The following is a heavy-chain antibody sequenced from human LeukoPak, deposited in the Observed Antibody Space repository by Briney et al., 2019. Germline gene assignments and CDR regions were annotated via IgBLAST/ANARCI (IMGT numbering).Heavy chain of an antibody. CDR1: GFTFSSYA. D-gene: IGHD3-10*01. CDR3: ARDRFGAFDY. Sequence: GRSLRLSCAASGFTFSSYAMHRVRQAPGKGLEWVAVISYDGSNKYYADSVKGRFTISRDNSKNTLYLQMNSLRAEDTAVYYCARDRFGAFDYWGQGTLVTVSS. J-gene: IGHJ4*02. V-gene: IGHV3-30-3*01. CDR2: ISYDGSNK.